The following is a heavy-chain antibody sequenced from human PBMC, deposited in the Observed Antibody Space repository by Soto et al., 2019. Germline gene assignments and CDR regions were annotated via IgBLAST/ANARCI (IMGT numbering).Heavy chain of an antibody. Sequence: AVKVSCKASGGTFSSYAISWVRQAPGQGLEWMGGIIPIFGTANYAQKFQGRVTITADESTSTAYMELSSLRSEDTAVYYCARDWALDWDPTVVTPVTWGQGTLVTVSS. J-gene: IGHJ5*02. CDR2: IIPIFGTA. CDR1: GGTFSSYA. V-gene: IGHV1-69*13. CDR3: ARDWALDWDPTVVTPVT. D-gene: IGHD4-17*01.